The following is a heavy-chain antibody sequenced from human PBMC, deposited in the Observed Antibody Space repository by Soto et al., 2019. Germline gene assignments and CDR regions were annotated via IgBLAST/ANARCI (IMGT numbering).Heavy chain of an antibody. CDR3: ARSIAVAGTPEFDY. CDR2: ISSSTIYI. V-gene: IGHV3-21*01. D-gene: IGHD6-19*01. Sequence: PGGSLRLSCAASGLTFSSYSMNWVRQAPGKGLEWVSSISSSTIYIYYADSVKGRFTISRDNSKNTLYLQMNSLRAEDTAVYYCARSIAVAGTPEFDYWGQGALVTVSS. CDR1: GLTFSSYS. J-gene: IGHJ4*02.